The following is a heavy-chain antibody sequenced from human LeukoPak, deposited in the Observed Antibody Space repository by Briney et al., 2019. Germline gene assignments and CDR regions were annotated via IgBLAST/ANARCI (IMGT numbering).Heavy chain of an antibody. Sequence: VKISCRTSGYSFTTYSIHWVRQAPGQGLEWMGIINPKGDVTTYAQRFQGRATMTRDTSLSTAYMELSRLRSDDTAVYYCAREATPGIAAAVSWGQGTLVTVSS. CDR3: AREATPGIAAAVS. J-gene: IGHJ4*02. V-gene: IGHV1-46*01. CDR2: INPKGDVT. CDR1: GYSFTTYS. D-gene: IGHD6-13*01.